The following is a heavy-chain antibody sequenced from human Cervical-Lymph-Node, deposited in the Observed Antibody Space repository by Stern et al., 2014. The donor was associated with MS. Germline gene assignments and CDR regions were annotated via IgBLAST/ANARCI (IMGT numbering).Heavy chain of an antibody. V-gene: IGHV3-30*04. Sequence: VQLVESGGGVVQPGTSLRLSCAASKFTISTYAIHWVRQAPGKGPEWVAVISYRGGNTHYADSVKGRFTIYRDNSKNTLYLQMDSLRTEDTAVYYCARGTDYYESSGFYDWGQGTVVTVSS. CDR3: ARGTDYYESSGFYD. J-gene: IGHJ4*02. CDR2: ISYRGGNT. CDR1: KFTISTYA. D-gene: IGHD3-22*01.